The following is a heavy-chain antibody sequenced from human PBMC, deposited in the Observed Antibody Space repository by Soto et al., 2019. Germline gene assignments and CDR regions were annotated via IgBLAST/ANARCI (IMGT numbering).Heavy chain of an antibody. CDR3: ASRDYDFWSGYGRFDY. D-gene: IGHD3-3*01. J-gene: IGHJ4*02. CDR1: GGSISSSNW. CDR2: IYHSGST. Sequence: QVQLQESGPGLVKPSGTLSLTCAVSGGSISSSNWWSWVRQPPGKGLEWIGEIYHSGSTNYNPSLKSRVTISEDKSKNQFSLKLSSVTAADTAVYYCASRDYDFWSGYGRFDYWGQGTLVTVSS. V-gene: IGHV4-4*02.